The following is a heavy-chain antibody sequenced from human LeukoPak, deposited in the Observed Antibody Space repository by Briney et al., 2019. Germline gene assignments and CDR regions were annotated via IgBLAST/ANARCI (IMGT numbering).Heavy chain of an antibody. D-gene: IGHD4/OR15-4a*01. CDR3: ARRAGAYSHPYDY. V-gene: IGHV3-30*04. Sequence: GGSLRLSCATSGFTFSSYAMHWVRQAPGKGLEWVAVISYDGSNKYYADSVKGRFTISRDNSKNTLYLQMNSLRAEDTAVYYCARRAGAYSHPYDYWGQVTLVTVCS. J-gene: IGHJ4*02. CDR1: GFTFSSYA. CDR2: ISYDGSNK.